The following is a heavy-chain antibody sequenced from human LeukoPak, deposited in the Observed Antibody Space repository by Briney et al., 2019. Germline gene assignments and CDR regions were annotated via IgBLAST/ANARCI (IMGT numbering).Heavy chain of an antibody. CDR3: ARGTSSSWYRWFDY. J-gene: IGHJ4*02. D-gene: IGHD6-13*01. CDR1: GGSISSSSYY. CDR2: IYYSGST. V-gene: IGHV4-39*01. Sequence: SSETLSLTCTVSGGSISSSSYYWGWIRQPPEKGLEWIGSIYYSGSTYYNPSLKSRVTISVDTSKNQFSLKLSSVTAADTAVYYCARGTSSSWYRWFDYWGQGTLVTVSS.